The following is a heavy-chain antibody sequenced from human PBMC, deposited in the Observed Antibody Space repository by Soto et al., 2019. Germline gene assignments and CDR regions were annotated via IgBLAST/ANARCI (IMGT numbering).Heavy chain of an antibody. D-gene: IGHD1-26*01. CDR3: ARDPGAATFDY. CDR2: INPYNGNT. Sequence: PSVKVSCKASGYSFSSYGVSWVRQAPGQGLEWIGWINPYNGNTLNAQNLQGRVTLTTDTSTSTAYMELRSLRSDDTAIYYCARDPGAATFDYWGQGTLVTVS. V-gene: IGHV1-18*04. CDR1: GYSFSSYG. J-gene: IGHJ4*01.